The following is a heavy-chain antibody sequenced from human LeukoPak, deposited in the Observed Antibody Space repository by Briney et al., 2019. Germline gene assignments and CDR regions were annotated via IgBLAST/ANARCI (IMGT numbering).Heavy chain of an antibody. CDR2: IIPIFGTA. CDR3: ASTPGAGYCSGGSCYGYYYYMDV. J-gene: IGHJ6*03. V-gene: IGHV1-69*05. D-gene: IGHD2-15*01. CDR1: GGTFSSYA. Sequence: ASVKVSCKASGGTFSSYAISRVRQAPGQGLEWMGRIIPIFGTANYAQKFQGRVTITTDESTSTAYMELSSQRSEDTAVYYCASTPGAGYCSGGSCYGYYYYMDVWGKGTTVTVSS.